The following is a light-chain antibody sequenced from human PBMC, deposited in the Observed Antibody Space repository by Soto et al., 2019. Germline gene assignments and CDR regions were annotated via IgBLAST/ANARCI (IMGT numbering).Light chain of an antibody. CDR1: SANIGKNF. CDR3: GTWDSSLSNYV. V-gene: IGLV1-51*01. Sequence: QSVLTQPPSVSAAPGQTVTISCSGSSANIGKNFVSWYQQLPGTAPKLVSYDNNKRPSGIPDRFSGSKSGTSATLGITGLQTGDEADYYCGTWDSSLSNYVFGTGTKLTVL. CDR2: DNN. J-gene: IGLJ1*01.